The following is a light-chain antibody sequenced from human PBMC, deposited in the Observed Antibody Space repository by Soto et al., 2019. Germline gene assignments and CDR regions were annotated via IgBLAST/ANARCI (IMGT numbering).Light chain of an antibody. V-gene: IGKV3-15*01. CDR3: QQYNNWPRT. J-gene: IGKJ1*01. CDR1: LSVSSD. CDR2: RAF. Sequence: EIVMTQSPATLSLSPGERATLSCRASLSVSSDLAWYRQKPGQAPRLLIYRAFTRATGIPARFSGSGFGTDFTLTISSLQSEDFAVYYCQQYNNWPRTFGQGTKVEIK.